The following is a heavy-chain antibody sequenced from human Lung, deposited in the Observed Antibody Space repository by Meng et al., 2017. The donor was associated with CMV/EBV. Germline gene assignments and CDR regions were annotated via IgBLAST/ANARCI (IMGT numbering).Heavy chain of an antibody. Sequence: SMMFSXTSCDSNFVDYAMSWVRQAPGKGPEWLGFIRSEGYGGTREYAASVKGRFTISRDDSKSIAYLQMDSLNTDDTALYYCSTGGGGSHGYPYYFDYWGQGALVTVSS. CDR2: IRSEGYGGTR. J-gene: IGHJ4*02. V-gene: IGHV3-49*04. CDR3: STGGGGSHGYPYYFDY. D-gene: IGHD5-18*01. CDR1: DSNFVDYA.